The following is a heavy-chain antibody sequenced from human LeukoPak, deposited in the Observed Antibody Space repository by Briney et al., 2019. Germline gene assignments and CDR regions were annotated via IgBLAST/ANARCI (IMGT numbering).Heavy chain of an antibody. Sequence: GGSLRLSCAASGFTFSSYAMSWVRQAPGKGLEWVSAISGSGGSTYYADSVKGRFTISRDNSKNTLYLQMNSLRAEDTAVYYCAKDLKKPLLRFLEWPDDAFDIWGQGTMVTVSS. V-gene: IGHV3-23*01. D-gene: IGHD3-3*01. CDR1: GFTFSSYA. J-gene: IGHJ3*02. CDR3: AKDLKKPLLRFLEWPDDAFDI. CDR2: ISGSGGST.